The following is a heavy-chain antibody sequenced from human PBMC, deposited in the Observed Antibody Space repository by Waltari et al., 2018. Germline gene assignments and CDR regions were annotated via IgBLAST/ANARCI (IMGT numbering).Heavy chain of an antibody. D-gene: IGHD3-9*01. Sequence: QVQLVQSGAEVKKPGSSVKVSCKASGGTFSSYAISWVRTAPGQGLEWMGWIIPTFGTDNYAQKFQGRVRITADKSTSTADMELSSLRSEDTAVYYCARAGYDILTGYADWYFDLWGRGTLVTVSS. J-gene: IGHJ2*01. V-gene: IGHV1-69*14. CDR3: ARAGYDILTGYADWYFDL. CDR2: IIPTFGTD. CDR1: GGTFSSYA.